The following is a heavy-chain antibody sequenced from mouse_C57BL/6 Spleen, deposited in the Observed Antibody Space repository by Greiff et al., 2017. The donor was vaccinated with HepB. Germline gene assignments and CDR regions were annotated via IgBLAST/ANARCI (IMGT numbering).Heavy chain of an antibody. CDR1: GYTFTSYW. Sequence: QVQLQQSGAELAKPGASVKLSCKASGYTFTSYWMHWVNQRPGQGLEWIGYINPSSGYTKYNQKFKDKATLTADKSSSTAYMQLSSLTYEDSAVYYCARYLISTGVATREGAMDDWGQGTSVTVSS. CDR2: INPSSGYT. D-gene: IGHD1-1*01. V-gene: IGHV1-7*01. CDR3: ARYLISTGVATREGAMDD. J-gene: IGHJ4*01.